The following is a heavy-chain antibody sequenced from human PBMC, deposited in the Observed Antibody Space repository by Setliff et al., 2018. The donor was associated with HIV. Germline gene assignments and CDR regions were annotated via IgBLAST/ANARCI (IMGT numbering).Heavy chain of an antibody. CDR1: GGTFGIYG. CDR3: ARKSACSSTSCPKVLDY. J-gene: IGHJ4*02. CDR2: TIPMFGTA. V-gene: IGHV1-69*05. Sequence: SVKVSCKASGGTFGIYGISWVRQAPGQGLEWMGGTIPMFGTANYAQKFQGRVTITTDESTNTGYMELSSLRSEDTAVYYCARKSACSSTSCPKVLDYWGQGTLVTVSS. D-gene: IGHD2-2*01.